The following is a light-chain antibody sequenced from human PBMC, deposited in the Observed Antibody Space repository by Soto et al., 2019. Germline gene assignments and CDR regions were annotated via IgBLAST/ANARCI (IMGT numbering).Light chain of an antibody. CDR3: QHWHGFSWT. J-gene: IGKJ1*01. CDR1: QSINDW. Sequence: DIQMTQSPSTLSASVGDRVTITCRASQSINDWVAWYQQKPGRAPKFLIYKASNLESGVPSRFSGSGSGTEFHLTIRSLQPGDFSNYYRQHWHGFSWTFGQGTKVEIK. CDR2: KAS. V-gene: IGKV1-5*03.